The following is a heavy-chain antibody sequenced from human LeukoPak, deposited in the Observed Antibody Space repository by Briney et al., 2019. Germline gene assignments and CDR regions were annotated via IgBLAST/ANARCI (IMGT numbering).Heavy chain of an antibody. J-gene: IGHJ4*02. CDR3: ARDRDWDQFDY. Sequence: SQTLSLTRAFSRDTLSSSIAAWNWIRHSPSRGLQWLARTYYRSKWYVDYAVSVKSRITIRPDTSKNQFSLHLNSVTPEDTAVYYCARDRDWDQFDYWGQGTLVTVSS. V-gene: IGHV6-1*01. CDR2: TYYRSKWYV. D-gene: IGHD3/OR15-3a*01. CDR1: RDTLSSSIAA.